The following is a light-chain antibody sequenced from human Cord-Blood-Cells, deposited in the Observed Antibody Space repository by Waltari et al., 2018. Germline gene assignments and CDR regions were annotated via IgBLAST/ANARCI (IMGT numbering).Light chain of an antibody. J-gene: IGKJ3*01. Sequence: EIVMTQSPATLSVSPGERATLSCRASQSVSSNLAWYQQKPGQAPRLLIYGASTRATGIPARFSGSWSGTEFTLTISNLQSEDFAVYYCQQYNNWPPFTFGPGTKVDIK. CDR1: QSVSSN. CDR2: GAS. CDR3: QQYNNWPPFT. V-gene: IGKV3-15*01.